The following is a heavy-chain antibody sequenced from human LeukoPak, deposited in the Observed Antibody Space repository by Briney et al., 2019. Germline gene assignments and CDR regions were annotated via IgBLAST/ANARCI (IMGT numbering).Heavy chain of an antibody. V-gene: IGHV4-59*13. CDR3: ANGTDAYKTGH. CDR2: IYYTGNT. Sequence: PSETLSLTCTVSGGSISCYYWSGIRQPPGEGLEWIGCIYYTGNTNYNPSLKSRVTRSLDTSKNQFSLKLSSVTAGDTAVYYCANGTDAYKTGHWDQGPPVTVSS. CDR1: GGSISCYY. D-gene: IGHD5-24*01. J-gene: IGHJ4*02.